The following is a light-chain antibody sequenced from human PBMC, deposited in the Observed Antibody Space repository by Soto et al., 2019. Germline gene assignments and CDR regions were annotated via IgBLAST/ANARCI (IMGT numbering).Light chain of an antibody. CDR2: DVS. Sequence: QPVLTQPASVSGSPGQSITISCTGTSSDVGGYNYVSWYQQHPGKAPKLMIYDVSNRPSGVSNRFSGSKSGNTASLTISGLQAEDEADYYCSSYTSSSTVFGTGTKLTVL. J-gene: IGLJ1*01. CDR1: SSDVGGYNY. CDR3: SSYTSSSTV. V-gene: IGLV2-14*01.